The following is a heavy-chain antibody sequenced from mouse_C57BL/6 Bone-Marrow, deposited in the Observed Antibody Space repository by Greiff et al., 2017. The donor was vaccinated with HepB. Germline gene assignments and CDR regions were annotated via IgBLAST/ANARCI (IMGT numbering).Heavy chain of an antibody. CDR3: AGFTGAMDY. J-gene: IGHJ4*01. D-gene: IGHD3-1*01. CDR1: GYSITSGYY. CDR2: ISYDGSN. V-gene: IGHV3-6*01. Sequence: ESGPGLVKPSQSLSLTCSVTGYSITSGYYWNWIRQFPGNKLEWMGYISYDGSNNYNPSLKNRISITRDTSKNQFFLKLNSVTTEDTATYYCAGFTGAMDYWGQGTSVTVSS.